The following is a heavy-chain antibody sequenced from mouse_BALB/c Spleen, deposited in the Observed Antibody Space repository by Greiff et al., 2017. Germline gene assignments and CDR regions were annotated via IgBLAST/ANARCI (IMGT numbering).Heavy chain of an antibody. CDR2: IWAGGST. J-gene: IGHJ4*01. CDR3: ARERRRGSRYAMDY. CDR1: GFSLTSYG. Sequence: QVQLKQSGPGLVAPSQSLSITCTVSGFSLTSYGVHWVRQPPGKGLEWLGVIWAGGSTNYNSALMSRLSISKDNSKSQVFLKMNSLQTDDTAMYYCARERRRGSRYAMDYWGQGTSVTVSS. D-gene: IGHD1-1*01. V-gene: IGHV2-9*02.